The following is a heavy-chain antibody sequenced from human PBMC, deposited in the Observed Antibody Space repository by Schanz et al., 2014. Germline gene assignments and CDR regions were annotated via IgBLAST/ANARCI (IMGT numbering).Heavy chain of an antibody. CDR1: GYTFTSYG. V-gene: IGHV1-18*01. Sequence: QVQLVQSGAEVKKPGASVKVSCKASGYTFTSYGISWVRQAPGQGLEWMGWISAYNGNTKYPQKLQGRVTMTTDTAASTAYMELRSLRSDDTAVYYCERDAADFYDILTEEDYWGQGTLVTVSS. CDR2: ISAYNGNT. D-gene: IGHD3-9*01. J-gene: IGHJ4*02. CDR3: ERDAADFYDILTEEDY.